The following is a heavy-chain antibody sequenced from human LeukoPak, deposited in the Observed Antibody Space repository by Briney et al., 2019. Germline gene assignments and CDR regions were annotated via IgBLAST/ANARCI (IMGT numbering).Heavy chain of an antibody. Sequence: GASVKVSCKASEYTFTGYYMHWVRQAPGQGLEWMGWINPNSGGTNYAQKFQGRVTMTRDTSISTAYMELSRLRSDDTAVYYCARVEMATIGGTDYWGQGTLVTVSS. CDR1: EYTFTGYY. V-gene: IGHV1-2*02. D-gene: IGHD5-24*01. CDR2: INPNSGGT. CDR3: ARVEMATIGGTDY. J-gene: IGHJ4*02.